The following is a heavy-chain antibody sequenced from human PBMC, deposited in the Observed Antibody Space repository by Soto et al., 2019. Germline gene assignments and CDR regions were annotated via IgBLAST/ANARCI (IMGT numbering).Heavy chain of an antibody. V-gene: IGHV1-69*02. D-gene: IGHD2-15*01. CDR1: GGTFSSYT. J-gene: IGHJ4*02. CDR3: ARYCSGGSCFDY. CDR2: IIPILGIA. Sequence: QVQLVQSGAEVKKPGSSVKVSCKASGGTFSSYTISWVRQAPGQGLEWMGRIIPILGIANYAQKFQGRVTITADKSTSTAYMELSSLRSEDTAVYYCARYCSGGSCFDYWGQGTLVTVSS.